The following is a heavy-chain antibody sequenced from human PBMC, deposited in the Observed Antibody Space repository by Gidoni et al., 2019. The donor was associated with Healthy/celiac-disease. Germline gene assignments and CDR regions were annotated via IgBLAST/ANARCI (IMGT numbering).Heavy chain of an antibody. CDR3: AKETSRASAFDI. CDR1: GFTFDDYA. Sequence: EVQLVESGGGLVQPGRSLRLSCAASGFTFDDYAMHWVRQAPGKGLEWFSCISWNSGSIGYADSVKGRFTISRDNAKNSLYLQMNSLRAEDTALYYCAKETSRASAFDIWGQGTMVTVSS. V-gene: IGHV3-9*01. J-gene: IGHJ3*02. CDR2: ISWNSGSI.